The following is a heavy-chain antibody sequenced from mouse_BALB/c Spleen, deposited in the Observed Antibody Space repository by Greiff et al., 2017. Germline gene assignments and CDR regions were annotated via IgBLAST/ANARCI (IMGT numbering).Heavy chain of an antibody. D-gene: IGHD1-1*01. Sequence: VQLQQSGAELVRPGTSVKISCKASGYTFTNYWLGWVEQRPGHGLEWIGDIYPGGGYTNYNEKFKGKATLTADTSSSTAYMQLSSLTSEDSAVYFCARCYYGSSLYYFDYWGQGTTLTVSS. CDR2: IYPGGGYT. CDR1: GYTFTNYW. J-gene: IGHJ2*01. V-gene: IGHV1-63*02. CDR3: ARCYYGSSLYYFDY.